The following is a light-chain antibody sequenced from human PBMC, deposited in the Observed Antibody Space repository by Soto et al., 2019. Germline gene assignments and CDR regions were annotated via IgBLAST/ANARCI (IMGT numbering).Light chain of an antibody. CDR1: SGHSSYI. CDR3: ETWATTTRL. Sequence: QLVLTQSSSASASLGSSVKLTCTLSSGHSSYIIAWHQQQPGKAPRYLMKLEGSGSYNTGRRVPDRFSGSSSGADRYLTISDLQSEDEADYYCETWATTTRLFGGGTKLTVL. J-gene: IGLJ2*01. V-gene: IGLV4-60*03. CDR2: LEGSGSY.